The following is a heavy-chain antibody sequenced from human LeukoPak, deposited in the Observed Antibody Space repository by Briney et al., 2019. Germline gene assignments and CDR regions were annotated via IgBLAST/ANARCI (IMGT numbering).Heavy chain of an antibody. D-gene: IGHD3-10*01. CDR2: INHSGST. J-gene: IGHJ6*03. CDR1: GGSISSISYY. Sequence: SETLSLTCTVSGGSISSISYYWSWIRQPPGKGLEWIGEINHSGSTNYNPSLKSRVTISVDTSKNQFSLKLSSVTAADTAVYYCARHVSRYYYGSGSYYSNYYYYMDVWGKGTTVTISS. V-gene: IGHV4-39*01. CDR3: ARHVSRYYYGSGSYYSNYYYYMDV.